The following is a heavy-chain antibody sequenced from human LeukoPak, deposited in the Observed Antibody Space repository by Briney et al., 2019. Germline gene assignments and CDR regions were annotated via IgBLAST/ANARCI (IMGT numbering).Heavy chain of an antibody. V-gene: IGHV1-69*13. CDR1: GGTFSSYA. CDR2: IIPIFGTA. J-gene: IGHJ5*02. D-gene: IGHD3-10*01. CDR3: ARGRNYYGSGSYRT. Sequence: EASVTVSFTASGGTFSSYAISWVRQAPGQGLEWMGGIIPIFGTANYAQKFQGRVTITADESTSTAYMELSSLRSEDTAVYYCARGRNYYGSGSYRTWGQGTLVTVSS.